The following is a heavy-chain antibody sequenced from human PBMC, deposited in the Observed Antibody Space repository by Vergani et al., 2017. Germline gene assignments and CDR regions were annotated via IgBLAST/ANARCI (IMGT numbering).Heavy chain of an antibody. CDR3: AREGPQLETGTTLLPFFIDY. J-gene: IGHJ4*02. D-gene: IGHD1-7*01. V-gene: IGHV3-33*01. Sequence: QVQLVESGGGVVQPGGSMRLSCSASGLTLSSYGVHWVRQAPGKGLEWVAVIWYDGSNKYYADSVKGRFTISRDNSKNTLYLQMNSLRAEDTAVYYCAREGPQLETGTTLLPFFIDYWGQGTLVTVSS. CDR1: GLTLSSYG. CDR2: IWYDGSNK.